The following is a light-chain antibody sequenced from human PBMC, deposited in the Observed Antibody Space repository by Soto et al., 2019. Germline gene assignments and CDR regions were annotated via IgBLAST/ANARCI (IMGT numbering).Light chain of an antibody. V-gene: IGKV1-33*01. J-gene: IGKJ2*01. CDR1: QDISNY. Sequence: DIQMPQSPSSLSASVGDRATITCQASQDISNYLNWYQQKPGKAPKLLIYDASNFETGVPPRFSGSGSGTDFTFTISSLQPEDIATYYCQQYDNPPYTFGQGTKLEIK. CDR2: DAS. CDR3: QQYDNPPYT.